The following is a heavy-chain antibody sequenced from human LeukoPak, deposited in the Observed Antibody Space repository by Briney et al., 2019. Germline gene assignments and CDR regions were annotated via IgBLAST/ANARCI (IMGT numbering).Heavy chain of an antibody. D-gene: IGHD5-18*01. CDR3: ARDRHSYVDY. Sequence: PGGSLRLSCAASGFTFSDYYMSWIRQAPGKGLEWVPYISSSGSTIYYADSVKGRFTISRDNSKNTLYLQMNSLRAEDTAVYYCARDRHSYVDYWGQGTLVTVSS. CDR1: GFTFSDYY. CDR2: ISSSGSTI. J-gene: IGHJ4*02. V-gene: IGHV3-11*01.